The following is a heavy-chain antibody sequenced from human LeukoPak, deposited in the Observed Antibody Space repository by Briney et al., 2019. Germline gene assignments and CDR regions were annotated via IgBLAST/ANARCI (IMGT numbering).Heavy chain of an antibody. CDR2: IYTSGST. D-gene: IGHD5-18*01. J-gene: IGHJ4*02. V-gene: IGHV4-61*02. CDR1: GGSISSGSYY. Sequence: SETLSLTCTVSGGSISSGSYYWRWIRQPAGKGLEWIGRIYTSGSTNYNPSLKSRVTISVDTSKNQFSLKLSSVTAADTAVYYCARGHDEGYSYGYYFDYWGQGTLVTVSS. CDR3: ARGHDEGYSYGYYFDY.